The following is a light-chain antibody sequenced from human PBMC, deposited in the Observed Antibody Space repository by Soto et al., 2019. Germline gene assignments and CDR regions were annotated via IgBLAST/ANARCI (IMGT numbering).Light chain of an antibody. Sequence: EIVLTQSPATLSLSPGERAALSCRASQSVSTYLAWYQHKPGQPPRLLIYDASNRATGIPARFSGSGSETDFTLTISSLESEDFAVYYCQQRSNWPKTFGQGTKVEI. CDR3: QQRSNWPKT. V-gene: IGKV3-11*01. J-gene: IGKJ1*01. CDR2: DAS. CDR1: QSVSTY.